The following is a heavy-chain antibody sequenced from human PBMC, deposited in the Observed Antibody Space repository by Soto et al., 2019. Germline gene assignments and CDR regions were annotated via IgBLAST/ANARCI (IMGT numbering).Heavy chain of an antibody. CDR2: ISYDGSNK. CDR1: GFTFSSYA. D-gene: IGHD5-12*01. J-gene: IGHJ6*02. CDR3: ARAGGYSGYDSLYYYGMDV. Sequence: GSLRLSCAASGFTFSSYAMHWVRQAPGKGLEWVAVISYDGSNKYYADSVKGRFTISRDNSKNTLHLQMNSLRAEDTAVYYCARAGGYSGYDSLYYYGMDVWGQGTTVTV. V-gene: IGHV3-30-3*01.